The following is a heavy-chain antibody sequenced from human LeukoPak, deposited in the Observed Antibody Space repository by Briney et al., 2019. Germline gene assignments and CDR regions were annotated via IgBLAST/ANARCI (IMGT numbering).Heavy chain of an antibody. CDR1: GGSISSSSYY. V-gene: IGHV4-39*07. CDR2: IYYSGST. Sequence: PSETLSLTCTVSGGSISSSSYYWGWIRQPPGKGLEWIGSIYYSGSTYYNPSLKSRVTISVDTSKNQFSLKLSSVTAADTAVYYCARDSPRSGRLSWGQGTLVTVSS. J-gene: IGHJ5*02. CDR3: ARDSPRSGRLS. D-gene: IGHD1-14*01.